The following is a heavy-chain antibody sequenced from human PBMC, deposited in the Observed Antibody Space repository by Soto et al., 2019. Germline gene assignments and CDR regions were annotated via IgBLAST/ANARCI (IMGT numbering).Heavy chain of an antibody. CDR2: ISAYNGNT. J-gene: IGHJ6*02. CDR1: GYTFTSYG. D-gene: IGHD3-10*01. V-gene: IGHV1-18*01. CDR3: ATYYYGSGSQDYYGMDV. Sequence: QVQLVQSGAEVKKPGASVKVSCKASGYTFTSYGISWVRQAPGQGLEWMGWISAYNGNTNYAQKLQGRVTMTTDTSTSTGYRERRSLRSDDTAVYYCATYYYGSGSQDYYGMDVWGQGTTVTVSS.